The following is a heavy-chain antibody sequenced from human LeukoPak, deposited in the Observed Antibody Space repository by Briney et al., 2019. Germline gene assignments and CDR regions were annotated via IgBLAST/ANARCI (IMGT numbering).Heavy chain of an antibody. D-gene: IGHD3-10*01. CDR2: INPSGGST. V-gene: IGHV1-46*01. J-gene: IGHJ5*02. CDR1: GYTFTGYY. CDR3: ASFEVGA. Sequence: ASVKVSCKASGYTFTGYYMHWVRQAPGQGLEWMGIINPSGGSTSYAQKFQGRVTMTRDTSITTVYMELSRLRSDETAVFYCASFEVGAWGQGTLVTVSS.